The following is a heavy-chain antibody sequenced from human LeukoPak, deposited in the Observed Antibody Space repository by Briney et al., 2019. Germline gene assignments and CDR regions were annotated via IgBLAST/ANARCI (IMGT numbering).Heavy chain of an antibody. J-gene: IGHJ4*02. CDR2: IYSGGST. V-gene: IGHV3-66*01. Sequence: GGSLRLSCAAPGFTVSSNYMSWVRQAPGKGLEWVSVIYSGGSTYYADSVKGRFTISRDNSKNTLYLQMNSLRAEDTAVYYCAPQVQYVDTAPLLDYWGQGTLVTVSS. D-gene: IGHD5-18*01. CDR3: APQVQYVDTAPLLDY. CDR1: GFTVSSNY.